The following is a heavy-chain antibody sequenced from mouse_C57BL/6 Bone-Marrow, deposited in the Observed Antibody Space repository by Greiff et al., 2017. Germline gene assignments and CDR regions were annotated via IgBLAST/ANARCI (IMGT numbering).Heavy chain of an antibody. J-gene: IGHJ1*03. Sequence: VQLQQPGAELVKPGASVKMSCKASGYTFTSYWITWVKQRPGQGLEWIGDIYPGSGSTNYNEKFKSKATLTVDTSSSTAYMQLSILTSEDSAVYYCATPYYSNYWYFYVWGTGTTVTVSS. CDR3: ATPYYSNYWYFYV. D-gene: IGHD2-5*01. CDR2: IYPGSGST. V-gene: IGHV1-55*01. CDR1: GYTFTSYW.